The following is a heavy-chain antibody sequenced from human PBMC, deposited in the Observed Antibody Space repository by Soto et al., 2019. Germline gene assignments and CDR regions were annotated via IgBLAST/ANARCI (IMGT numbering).Heavy chain of an antibody. Sequence: EVLLVESGGGLVQPGGSLRLSCAASGFTFSSYEMNWVRQAPGKGLEWVSYISSSASTIYYADSVKGRFTMSRDNAKDSLHLQMNTLRAEDTAVYYCARLNTMGFDYWGQGTLSPSPQ. D-gene: IGHD1-26*01. V-gene: IGHV3-48*03. CDR3: ARLNTMGFDY. J-gene: IGHJ4*02. CDR1: GFTFSSYE. CDR2: ISSSASTI.